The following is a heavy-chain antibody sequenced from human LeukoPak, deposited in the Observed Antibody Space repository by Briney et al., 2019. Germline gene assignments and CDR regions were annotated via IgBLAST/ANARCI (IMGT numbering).Heavy chain of an antibody. Sequence: SETLSLTCAVYGGSFSGYYWSWIRQPPGKGLEWIGEINHSGGTNYNPSLKSRVTISVDTSKNQFSLKLSSVTAADTAVYYCARRPTVYSSSGWYLDYWGQGTLVTVSS. J-gene: IGHJ4*02. CDR1: GGSFSGYY. CDR2: INHSGGT. V-gene: IGHV4-34*01. CDR3: ARRPTVYSSSGWYLDY. D-gene: IGHD6-19*01.